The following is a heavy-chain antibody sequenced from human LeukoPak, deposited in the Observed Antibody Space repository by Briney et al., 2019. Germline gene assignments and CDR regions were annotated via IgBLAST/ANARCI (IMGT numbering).Heavy chain of an antibody. V-gene: IGHV3-23*01. CDR2: ISGSGDRT. D-gene: IGHD2-2*02. CDR3: APYTYYFDH. J-gene: IGHJ4*02. CDR1: GFTFSSFA. Sequence: AGGSLRLSCAAPGFTFSSFAVSWVRQAPGKGLEWVSAISGSGDRTDYADSVKGRFTISRDNSKNTLYLQMNSLRAEDTALYYCAPYTYYFDHWGQGTLVTVSS.